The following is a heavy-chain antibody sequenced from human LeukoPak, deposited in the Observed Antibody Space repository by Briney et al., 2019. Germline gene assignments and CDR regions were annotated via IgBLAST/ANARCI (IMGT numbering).Heavy chain of an antibody. V-gene: IGHV4-31*03. J-gene: IGHJ4*02. CDR3: ATQMTTVTPIDY. CDR2: IYYSGST. Sequence: SETLSLTCTVSGGSISSGGYYWSWIRQHPGKGLEWIGYIYYSGSTYYNPSLKSRVTISVDTSKNQFSLKLSSVTAADTAVYYCATQMTTVTPIDYWGQGTLVTVSS. CDR1: GGSISSGGYY. D-gene: IGHD4-11*01.